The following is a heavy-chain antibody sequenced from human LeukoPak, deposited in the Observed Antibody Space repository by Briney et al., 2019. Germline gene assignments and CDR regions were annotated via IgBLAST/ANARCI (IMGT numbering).Heavy chain of an antibody. V-gene: IGHV4-4*02. Sequence: SETLSLTCAVSGGSISSSNWWSWVRQPPGKGLEWIGSIYYSGSTYYNPSLKSRVTISVDTSKNQFSLKLSSVTAADTAVYYCAREGNYYDSSGYGYWGQGTLVTVSS. J-gene: IGHJ4*02. D-gene: IGHD3-22*01. CDR2: IYYSGST. CDR1: GGSISSSNW. CDR3: AREGNYYDSSGYGY.